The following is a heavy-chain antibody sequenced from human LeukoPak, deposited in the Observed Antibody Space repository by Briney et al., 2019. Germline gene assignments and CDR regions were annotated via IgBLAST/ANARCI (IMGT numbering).Heavy chain of an antibody. CDR3: ARRTDAVDDAFDI. Sequence: SVKVSCKASGGNFNNYAVNWVRRAPGQGLQWMGRIIPALDRANYAHNFQGRLTITADKSTKTAYMELSSLRSEDTGLYFCARRTDAVDDAFDIWGQGTMLTVSS. D-gene: IGHD3/OR15-3a*01. CDR2: IIPALDRA. J-gene: IGHJ3*02. CDR1: GGNFNNYA. V-gene: IGHV1-69*04.